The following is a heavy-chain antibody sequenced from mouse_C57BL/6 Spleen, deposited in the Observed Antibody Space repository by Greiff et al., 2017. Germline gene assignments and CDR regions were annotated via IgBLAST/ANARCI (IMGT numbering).Heavy chain of an antibody. Sequence: VQLQQPGAELVKPGASVKLSCKASGYIFTSYWMQWVKQRPGQGLEWIGEIDPSDSYTNYNQKFKGKATLTVDTSSSTAYMQLSSLTSEDSAVYYCARGITTVVANYAMDYWGQGTSVTVSS. CDR3: ARGITTVVANYAMDY. CDR2: IDPSDSYT. V-gene: IGHV1-50*01. CDR1: GYIFTSYW. J-gene: IGHJ4*01. D-gene: IGHD1-1*01.